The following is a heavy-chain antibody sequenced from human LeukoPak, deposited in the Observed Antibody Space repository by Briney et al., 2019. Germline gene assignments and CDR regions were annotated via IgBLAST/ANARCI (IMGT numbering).Heavy chain of an antibody. V-gene: IGHV5-51*01. J-gene: IGHJ4*02. CDR2: IYPGDSDT. CDR1: GYTFTGYY. D-gene: IGHD6-13*01. Sequence: ASVKVSCKASGYTFTGYYMHWVRQMPGKGLEWMGIIYPGDSDTRYSPSFQGQVTISADKSISTAYLQWSSLKASDTAMYYCARPHSSSWYYFDYWGQGTLVTVSS. CDR3: ARPHSSSWYYFDY.